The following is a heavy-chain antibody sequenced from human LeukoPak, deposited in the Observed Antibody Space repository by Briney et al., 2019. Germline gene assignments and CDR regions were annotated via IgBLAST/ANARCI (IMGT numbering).Heavy chain of an antibody. CDR2: IYYSGST. J-gene: IGHJ4*02. D-gene: IGHD6-19*01. Sequence: SETLSLTCTVSGGSISSSNYYWGWIRQPPGKGLECIGSIYYSGSTYYNPSLKSRVTISVDTSKNQFSLKLSSVTAADTAVYYCARGRWYSSDGFDYWGQGTLVTVSS. CDR1: GGSISSSNYY. V-gene: IGHV4-39*07. CDR3: ARGRWYSSDGFDY.